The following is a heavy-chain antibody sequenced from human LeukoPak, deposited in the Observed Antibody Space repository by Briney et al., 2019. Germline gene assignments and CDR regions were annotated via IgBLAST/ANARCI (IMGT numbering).Heavy chain of an antibody. CDR1: GGSISSSSYY. CDR3: ARVGYSYGYVPPYYYYYYMDV. D-gene: IGHD5-18*01. V-gene: IGHV4-39*07. CDR2: IYYSGST. J-gene: IGHJ6*03. Sequence: PSETLSLTCTVSGGSISSSSYYWGWIRQPPGRGLEWIGSIYYSGSTYYNPSLKSRVTISVDTSKNQFSLKLSSVTAADTAVYYCARVGYSYGYVPPYYYYYYMDVWGKGTTVTVSS.